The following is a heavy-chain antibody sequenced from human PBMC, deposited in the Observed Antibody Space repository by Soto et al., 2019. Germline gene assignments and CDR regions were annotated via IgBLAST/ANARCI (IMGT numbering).Heavy chain of an antibody. D-gene: IGHD6-13*01. J-gene: IGHJ4*02. CDR1: GFTFSSYA. CDR3: AKEGASSWYFFDY. CDR2: ISGSGGGA. V-gene: IGHV3-23*01. Sequence: EVQLLESGKNLVQPGGSLRLSCAASGFTFSSYAMNWVRQPPGKGLEWVSTISGSGGGAYYADSVKGRFTISRDNSKNTLYLQMNSLRAEDTAIYYCAKEGASSWYFFDYWGQGTLVTVSS.